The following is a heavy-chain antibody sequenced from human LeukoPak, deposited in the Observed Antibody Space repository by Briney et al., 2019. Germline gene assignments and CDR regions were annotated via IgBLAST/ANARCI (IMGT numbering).Heavy chain of an antibody. Sequence: GASVKVSCKASGYTFTGYYMHWVRQAPGQGLEWMGWINPNSGGTNYAQKFQGRVTMTRDTSISTAYMELSRLRSDDTAVYYCARVPWELLAPFDYWGQGTLVTVSS. CDR3: ARVPWELLAPFDY. CDR2: INPNSGGT. D-gene: IGHD1-26*01. V-gene: IGHV1-2*02. J-gene: IGHJ4*02. CDR1: GYTFTGYY.